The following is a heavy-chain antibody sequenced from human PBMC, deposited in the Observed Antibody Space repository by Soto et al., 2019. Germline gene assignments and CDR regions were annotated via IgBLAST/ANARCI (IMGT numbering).Heavy chain of an antibody. V-gene: IGHV1-69*06. CDR3: ARDQKGSATATYFYYYSMDV. J-gene: IGHJ6*02. CDR2: IIPMFGTV. CDR1: GGTFSSQA. D-gene: IGHD4-17*01. Sequence: GASVKVSCKTSGGTFSSQAISWVRQAPGQGLEWMGGIIPMFGTVQYAQKFEGRVTLSADKATTTVYMGVSSLRSEDTAVYYCARDQKGSATATYFYYYSMDVWGQGTTVTVS.